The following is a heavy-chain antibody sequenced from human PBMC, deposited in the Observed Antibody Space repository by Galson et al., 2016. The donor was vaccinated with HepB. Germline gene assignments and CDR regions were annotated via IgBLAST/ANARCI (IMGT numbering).Heavy chain of an antibody. D-gene: IGHD6-13*01. V-gene: IGHV4-4*02. CDR2: IYHSGST. J-gene: IGHJ4*02. Sequence: SETLSLTCGVSGDSIGSSNWWNWVRQPPGKGLEWIGEIYHSGSTTYDPSLKSRVTMSVDKSKNQFPLKLSSVTAADTAVYYCARVGSWYGPFDYWGQGILVTVSS. CDR3: ARVGSWYGPFDY. CDR1: GDSIGSSNW.